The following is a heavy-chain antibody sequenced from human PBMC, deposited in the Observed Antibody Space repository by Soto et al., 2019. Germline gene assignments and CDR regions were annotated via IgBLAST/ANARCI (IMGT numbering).Heavy chain of an antibody. J-gene: IGHJ4*02. V-gene: IGHV1-18*01. D-gene: IGHD6-19*01. Sequence: ASVKVSCKASGYTFTSYGISWVRQAPGQGLEWMGWISGNNGNTHYAQKLQGRVTMTTDTSTSTAYMELRSLRSDDTAVYYCAEARCSVGWYDFEIWGQGALVTVSS. CDR2: ISGNNGNT. CDR1: GYTFTSYG. CDR3: AEARCSVGWYDFEI.